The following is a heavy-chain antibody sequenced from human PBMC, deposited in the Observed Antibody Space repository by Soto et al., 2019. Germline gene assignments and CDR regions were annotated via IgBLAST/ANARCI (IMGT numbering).Heavy chain of an antibody. CDR1: GGTFSSYT. J-gene: IGHJ5*02. Sequence: SVKVSCKASGGTFSSYTISWVRQAPGQGLEWMGRIIPILGIANYAQKFQGRVTITADKSTSTAYMELSSLRSEDTAVYYCARTGGATVTTAFNWFDPWGQGTLVTVPS. CDR2: IIPILGIA. D-gene: IGHD4-4*01. CDR3: ARTGGATVTTAFNWFDP. V-gene: IGHV1-69*02.